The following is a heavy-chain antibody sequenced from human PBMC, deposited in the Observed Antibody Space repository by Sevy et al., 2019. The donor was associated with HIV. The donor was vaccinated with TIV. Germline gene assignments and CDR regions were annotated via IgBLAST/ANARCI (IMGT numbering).Heavy chain of an antibody. CDR3: ARDKGQGWFDP. Sequence: GGSLRLSCAASGFTFSNYWMSWVRQAPGKGLEWVAKIKQDGSEKYYVDSVMGRFTISRDNAKNSLSLQMNSLRAGDTAMYYCARDKGQGWFDPWGQGTLVTVSS. J-gene: IGHJ5*02. CDR1: GFTFSNYW. CDR2: IKQDGSEK. V-gene: IGHV3-7*01.